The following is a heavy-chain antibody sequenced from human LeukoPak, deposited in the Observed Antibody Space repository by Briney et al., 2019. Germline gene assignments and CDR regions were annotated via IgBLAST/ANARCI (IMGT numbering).Heavy chain of an antibody. J-gene: IGHJ4*02. Sequence: ASVKVSCKSSGYTFTSQGIIWVRQAPGQGLEWMGGIIPIFGTANYAQKFQGRVTITADESTSTAYMELSSLRSEDTAVYYCARGIRTYSYGYPPDYWGQGTLVTVSS. CDR1: GYTFTSQG. V-gene: IGHV1-69*13. D-gene: IGHD5-18*01. CDR2: IIPIFGTA. CDR3: ARGIRTYSYGYPPDY.